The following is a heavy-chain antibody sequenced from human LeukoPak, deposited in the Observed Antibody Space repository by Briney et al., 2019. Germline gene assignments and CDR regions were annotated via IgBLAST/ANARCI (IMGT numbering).Heavy chain of an antibody. CDR2: IIPIFGTA. Sequence: GASVKVSCKASGGTFSSYAISWVRQAPGQGLEWMGRIIPIFGTANYAQKFQGRVTITTDESTSTAYMELSSLRSEDTAVYYCATFGAYHDSSGQVREAFDIWGQGTMVTVSS. CDR1: GGTFSSYA. CDR3: ATFGAYHDSSGQVREAFDI. D-gene: IGHD3-22*01. J-gene: IGHJ3*02. V-gene: IGHV1-69*05.